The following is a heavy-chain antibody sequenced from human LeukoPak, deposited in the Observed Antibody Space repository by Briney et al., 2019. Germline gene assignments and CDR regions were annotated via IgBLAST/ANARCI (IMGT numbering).Heavy chain of an antibody. Sequence: PGGSLRLSCAASGFTFSSYAMHWVRQAPGKGLEWVAVISYDGSNKYYANSVKGRFTISRDNSKNTLYLQMNSLRAEDTAVYYCARVLECSSTSCYNPYDYWGQGTLVTVSS. CDR1: GFTFSSYA. J-gene: IGHJ4*02. V-gene: IGHV3-30*01. CDR3: ARVLECSSTSCYNPYDY. D-gene: IGHD2-2*02. CDR2: ISYDGSNK.